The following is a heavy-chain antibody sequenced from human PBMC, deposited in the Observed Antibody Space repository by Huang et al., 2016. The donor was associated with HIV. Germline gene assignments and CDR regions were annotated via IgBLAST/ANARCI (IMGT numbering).Heavy chain of an antibody. CDR3: ARAHYYGSGSVGYDAFNL. J-gene: IGHJ3*01. CDR1: GFCLSSYW. D-gene: IGHD3-10*01. CDR2: ICRGESYR. Sequence: DVQLVQSGPEVKKPGESLMISCKVSGFCLSSYWLDWVRQMPGKGLAWMGRICRGESYRGYSPSIQGQGSISDDKSIGTAYLQWSGRKASATAIYYCARAHYYGSGSVGYDAFNLWGQGTTVIVSS. V-gene: IGHV5-51*03.